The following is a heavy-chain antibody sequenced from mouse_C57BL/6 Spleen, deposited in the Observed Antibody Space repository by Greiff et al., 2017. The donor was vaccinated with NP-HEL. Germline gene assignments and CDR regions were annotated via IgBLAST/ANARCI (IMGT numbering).Heavy chain of an antibody. CDR1: GYAFSSYW. CDR3: AREGHYGSSFYYFDY. J-gene: IGHJ2*01. D-gene: IGHD1-1*01. Sequence: QVQLKQSGAELVKPGASVKISCKASGYAFSSYWMNWVKQRPGKGLEWIGQIYPGDGDTNYNGKFKGKATLTADKSSSTAYMQLSSLTSEDSAVYFCAREGHYGSSFYYFDYWGQCTTLTVSS. V-gene: IGHV1-80*01. CDR2: IYPGDGDT.